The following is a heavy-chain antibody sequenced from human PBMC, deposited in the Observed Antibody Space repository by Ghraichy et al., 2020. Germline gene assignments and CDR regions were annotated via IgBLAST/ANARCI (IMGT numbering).Heavy chain of an antibody. CDR2: ISYSGSA. CDR3: AREVIDATDADGFDI. Sequence: SETLSLTCTVSGGSISNNNYFWSWIRQHPGKGLEWIGYISYSGSAFYNPSLKSRLTTSVDTSRNQFSLKLGSVTAADTAVYFCAREVIDATDADGFDIWGQGTMVTVSS. CDR1: GGSISNNNYF. V-gene: IGHV4-31*03. D-gene: IGHD2/OR15-2a*01. J-gene: IGHJ3*02.